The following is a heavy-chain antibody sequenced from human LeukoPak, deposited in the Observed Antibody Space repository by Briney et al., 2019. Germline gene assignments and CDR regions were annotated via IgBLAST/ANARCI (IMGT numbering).Heavy chain of an antibody. V-gene: IGHV4-59*01. CDR3: ARGAGGPDY. Sequence: PSETLSLTCTVSGASISSSYWSWIRQPPGKGLELIVYTFHNGDTNYNPSLESRVTISVDTSKNDFSLRVTSVTAADTAIYYCARGAGGPDYWGQGTLVTVSS. CDR2: TFHNGDT. CDR1: GASISSSY. J-gene: IGHJ4*02. D-gene: IGHD3-16*01.